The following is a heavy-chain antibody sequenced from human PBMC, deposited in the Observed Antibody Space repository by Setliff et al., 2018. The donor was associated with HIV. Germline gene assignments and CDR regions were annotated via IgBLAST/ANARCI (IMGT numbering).Heavy chain of an antibody. V-gene: IGHV4-39*01. J-gene: IGHJ3*02. D-gene: IGHD3-16*02. CDR2: IHYDERT. CDR1: GDSATNSRYY. CDR3: ATADFPPPSYIWESYRSGAFDI. Sequence: PSETLSLTCTVSGDSATNSRYYWAWIRQPPGKGLEYIGSIHYDERTYYNPSLKSRVTISLDTSKNQFSLKLSSVTAADTAVYYCATADFPPPSYIWESYRSGAFDIWGQGTMVTVSS.